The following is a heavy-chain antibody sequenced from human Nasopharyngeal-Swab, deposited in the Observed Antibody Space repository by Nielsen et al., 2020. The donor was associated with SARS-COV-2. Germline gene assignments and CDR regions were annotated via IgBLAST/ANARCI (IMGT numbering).Heavy chain of an antibody. V-gene: IGHV3-23*01. D-gene: IGHD6-13*01. J-gene: IGHJ5*02. Sequence: GESLKISCAASGFTFSSYAMSWVRQAPGKGLEWVSAISGSGGSTYYADSVKGRFTISRDNSKNTLYLQMNSLRAEDTALYYCAKDTVAAAGNWFDPWGQGTLVTVSS. CDR1: GFTFSSYA. CDR2: ISGSGGST. CDR3: AKDTVAAAGNWFDP.